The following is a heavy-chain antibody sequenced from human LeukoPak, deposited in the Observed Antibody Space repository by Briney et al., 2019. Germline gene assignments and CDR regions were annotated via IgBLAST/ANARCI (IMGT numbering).Heavy chain of an antibody. Sequence: SVKVSCKASGGTFSSYAISWVRQAPGQGLEWMGGIIPIFGTANYAQRFQGRVTLTADESTSTAYMELSSLRSEDTAVYYCARSYYDSSGYALYYYYMDVWGKGTTVTISS. J-gene: IGHJ6*03. D-gene: IGHD3-22*01. CDR1: GGTFSSYA. CDR2: IIPIFGTA. CDR3: ARSYYDSSGYALYYYYMDV. V-gene: IGHV1-69*13.